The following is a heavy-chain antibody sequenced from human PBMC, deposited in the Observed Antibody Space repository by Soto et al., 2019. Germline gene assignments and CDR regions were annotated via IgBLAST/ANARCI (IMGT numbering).Heavy chain of an antibody. CDR3: ARDIAGGSYYKSLFDY. J-gene: IGHJ4*02. CDR2: IWYDGSNK. Sequence: PGGSLRLSCAASGFTFSSYGMHWVRQAPGKGLEWVAVIWYDGSNKYYADSVKGRFTISRDNSKNTLYLQMNSLRAEDTAVYYCARDIAGGSYYKSLFDYWGQGTLVTVAS. V-gene: IGHV3-33*01. CDR1: GFTFSSYG. D-gene: IGHD1-26*01.